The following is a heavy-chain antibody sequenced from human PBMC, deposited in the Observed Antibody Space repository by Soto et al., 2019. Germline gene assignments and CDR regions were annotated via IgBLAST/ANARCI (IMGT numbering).Heavy chain of an antibody. D-gene: IGHD3-9*01. CDR2: ISSSGSTI. J-gene: IGHJ6*02. CDR3: ARGVELRYFDWLPQTTWGMDV. CDR1: GFTFSSYE. V-gene: IGHV3-48*03. Sequence: EVQLVESGGGLVQPGGSLRLSCAASGFTFSSYEMNWVRQAPGKGLEWVSYISSSGSTIYYADSVKGRFTISRDNAKNSLYLQMNSLRAEDTAVYYCARGVELRYFDWLPQTTWGMDVWGQGTTVTVSS.